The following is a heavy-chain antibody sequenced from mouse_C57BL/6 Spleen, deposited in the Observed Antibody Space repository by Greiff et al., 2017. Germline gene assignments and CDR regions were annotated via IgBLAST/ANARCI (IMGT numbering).Heavy chain of an antibody. J-gene: IGHJ3*01. D-gene: IGHD1-1*01. Sequence: VQLQQPGAELVMPGASVKLSCKASGYTFTSYWMHWVKQRPGQGLEWIGAIDPSDSYTNYNQKFKGKSTLTVDKSSSTAYMQLSSLTSEDSAVYYCARGYYGSSPPWFAYWGQGTLVTVSA. CDR1: GYTFTSYW. V-gene: IGHV1-69*01. CDR2: IDPSDSYT. CDR3: ARGYYGSSPPWFAY.